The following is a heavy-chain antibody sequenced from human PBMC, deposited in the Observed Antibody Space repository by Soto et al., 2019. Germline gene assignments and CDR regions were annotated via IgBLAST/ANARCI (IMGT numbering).Heavy chain of an antibody. J-gene: IGHJ4*02. CDR2: IWYDGSNK. Sequence: GGSLRLSCTASGFTFSSYGMHWVRQAPGKGLEWVAVIWYDGSNKYYADSVKGRFTISRDNSKNTLYLQMNSLRAEDTAVYYCARELFGQAADYWGQGTLVTVSS. CDR1: GFTFSSYG. V-gene: IGHV3-33*01. CDR3: ARELFGQAADY. D-gene: IGHD3-10*01.